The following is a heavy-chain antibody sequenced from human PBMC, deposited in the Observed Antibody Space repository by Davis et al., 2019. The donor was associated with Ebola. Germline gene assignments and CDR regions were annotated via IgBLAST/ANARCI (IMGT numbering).Heavy chain of an antibody. Sequence: GESLKISCAASGFTFSSYAMSWVRQVPGKGLEWVANIKQDGSAKPYVGSVKGRFTISRDNTKNSLYLQMDSLRAEDTAVYYCTRHINWAFDYWGQGTLVTVSS. CDR2: IKQDGSAK. D-gene: IGHD1-1*01. J-gene: IGHJ4*02. CDR1: GFTFSSYA. CDR3: TRHINWAFDY. V-gene: IGHV3-7*01.